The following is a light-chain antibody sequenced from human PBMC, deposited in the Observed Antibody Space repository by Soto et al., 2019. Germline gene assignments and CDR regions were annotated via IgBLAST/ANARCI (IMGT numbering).Light chain of an antibody. Sequence: QSALAEPSSWSGSPGQSITISCTGTIDDIGTFKYVSWYQQHPGKAPKLLIYEVSVRPSGISGRFSASKSGNTASLTISALRAEDEADYYCSSYRASRKEVFGTGTKVTVL. CDR3: SSYRASRKEV. CDR1: IDDIGTFKY. J-gene: IGLJ1*01. CDR2: EVS. V-gene: IGLV2-14*01.